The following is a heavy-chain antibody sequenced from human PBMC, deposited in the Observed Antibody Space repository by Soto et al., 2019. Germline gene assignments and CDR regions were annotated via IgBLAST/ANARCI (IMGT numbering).Heavy chain of an antibody. Sequence: GFLRLSCSASGFSFSNYAMSWVRQSPGKGLEWVSGVSSTGTSPYYAGSVQGRFTISRDNSKNMFYLQMKRLRAEDTAIYYCAKDRPSGGYYYVEAFDVWGQGTMVTVSS. CDR2: VSSTGTSP. CDR3: AKDRPSGGYYYVEAFDV. CDR1: GFSFSNYA. J-gene: IGHJ3*01. V-gene: IGHV3-23*01. D-gene: IGHD3-22*01.